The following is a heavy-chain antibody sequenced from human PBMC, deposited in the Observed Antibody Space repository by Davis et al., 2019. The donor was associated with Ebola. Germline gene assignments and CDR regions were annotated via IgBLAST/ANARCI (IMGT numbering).Heavy chain of an antibody. J-gene: IGHJ3*01. CDR1: GYSFINDG. CDR3: ARDGTLRSTFGVVSTFDV. Sequence: ASVKVSCKTSGYSFINDGITWVRQAPGQGLEWMGWVITYNGKTDYAENFQGRVTMTVDTSTDTVHMELRNLRSDDTAIYYCARDGTLRSTFGVVSTFDVWGQGTVVTVSS. CDR2: VITYNGKT. D-gene: IGHD3-3*02. V-gene: IGHV1-18*01.